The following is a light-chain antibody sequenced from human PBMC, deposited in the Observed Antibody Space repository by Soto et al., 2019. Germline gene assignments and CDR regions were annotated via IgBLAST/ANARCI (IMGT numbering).Light chain of an antibody. J-gene: IGKJ2*01. CDR2: KIS. Sequence: DIAMTQTLLSSPVTLGQPASISCRSSQSLVHSDGNTYLSWLQQRPGQPPRLLMYKISNRFSGGPDRFSGSGAATDFTTKISSVEAYDVVVYYCIQATQFPPYTFGQGTKLEIK. CDR3: IQATQFPPYT. CDR1: QSLVHSDGNTY. V-gene: IGKV2-24*01.